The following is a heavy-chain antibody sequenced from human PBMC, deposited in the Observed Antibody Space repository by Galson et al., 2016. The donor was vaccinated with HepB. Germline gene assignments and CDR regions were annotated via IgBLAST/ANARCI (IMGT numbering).Heavy chain of an antibody. CDR3: ARDVQFRFDY. CDR1: GYRFPTYG. V-gene: IGHV1-18*04. Sequence: VKVSCKASGYRFPTYGISWVRQAPGQGLEWLGWISANSGNTIYAQKFQDRVTMTRDTSASTVYMDLRSLRSDDTAVYYCARDVQFRFDYWGQGTLVTV. J-gene: IGHJ4*02. D-gene: IGHD4-11*01. CDR2: ISANSGNT.